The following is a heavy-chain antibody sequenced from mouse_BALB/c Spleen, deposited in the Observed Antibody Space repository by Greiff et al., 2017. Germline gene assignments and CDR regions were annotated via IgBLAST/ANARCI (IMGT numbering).Heavy chain of an antibody. D-gene: IGHD2-1*01. CDR3: ARIGNYGWFAY. CDR1: GFSLTSYG. Sequence: VKLQESGPGLVQPSQSLSITCTVSGFSLTSYGVHWVRQSPGKGLEWLGVIWSGGSTDYNAAFISRLSISKDNSKSQVFFKMNSLQANDTAIYYCARIGNYGWFAYWGQGTLVTVSA. J-gene: IGHJ3*01. CDR2: IWSGGST. V-gene: IGHV2-2*02.